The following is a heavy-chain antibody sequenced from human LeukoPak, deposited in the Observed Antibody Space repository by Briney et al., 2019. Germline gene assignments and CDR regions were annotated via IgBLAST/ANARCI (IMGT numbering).Heavy chain of an antibody. J-gene: IGHJ4*02. CDR1: GAFTSSNNYY. CDR2: IYYSGNT. Sequence: SETLSLTCTVSGAFTSSNNYYWGWIRQPPGKGLEWIGNIYYSGNTHDNPSLKSRVTISIDTPKNQFSLKLSSVTAADTAVYYCARLVGWPYRYYFDYWGQGTLIIVSS. V-gene: IGHV4-39*01. CDR3: ARLVGWPYRYYFDY. D-gene: IGHD2-15*01.